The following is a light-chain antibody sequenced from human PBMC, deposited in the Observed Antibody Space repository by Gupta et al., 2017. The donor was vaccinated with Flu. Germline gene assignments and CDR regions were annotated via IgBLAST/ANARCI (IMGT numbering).Light chain of an antibody. J-gene: IGKJ1*01. CDR3: MQGTHWPWT. CDR1: QSLVYSDGNTY. Sequence: ISCRCSQSLVYSDGNTYLNWFHQRPGQSPRRLIYQVSNRDSGFPDRFSGSASGIDFTLEISRVEAEDVGMYYCMQGTHWPWTFGQGTKVEIK. V-gene: IGKV2-30*01. CDR2: QVS.